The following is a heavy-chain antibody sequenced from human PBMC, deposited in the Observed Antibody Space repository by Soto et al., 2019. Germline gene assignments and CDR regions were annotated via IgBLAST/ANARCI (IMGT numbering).Heavy chain of an antibody. Sequence: VSVKVSCKASGYTFTGYYMHWVRQAPGQGLEWMGWISAYNGNTNYAQKLQGRVTMTTDTSTSTAYMELRSLRSDDTAVYYCARDSRPYGNLPDYWGQGTLVTVSS. CDR2: ISAYNGNT. CDR1: GYTFTGYY. D-gene: IGHD1-7*01. CDR3: ARDSRPYGNLPDY. J-gene: IGHJ4*02. V-gene: IGHV1-18*04.